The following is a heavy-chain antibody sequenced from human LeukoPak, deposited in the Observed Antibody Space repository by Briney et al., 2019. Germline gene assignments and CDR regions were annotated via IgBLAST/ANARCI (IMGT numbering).Heavy chain of an antibody. V-gene: IGHV1-3*01. CDR3: ARSSIAAAGSDDAFDI. CDR2: INAGNGNT. J-gene: IGHJ3*02. Sequence: ASVKVSCKASGYTFTSYAMHWVRQAPGQRLEWMGWINAGNGNTKYSQKFQGRVTITRDTSASTAYMELSSLRSEDAAVYYCARSSIAAAGSDDAFDIWGQGTMVTVSS. CDR1: GYTFTSYA. D-gene: IGHD6-13*01.